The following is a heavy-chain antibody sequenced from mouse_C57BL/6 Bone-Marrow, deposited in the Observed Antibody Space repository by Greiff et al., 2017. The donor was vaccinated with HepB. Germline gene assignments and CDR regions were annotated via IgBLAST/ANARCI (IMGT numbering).Heavy chain of an antibody. V-gene: IGHV2-9-1*01. CDR1: GFSLTSYA. CDR3: ASGTGAMDY. J-gene: IGHJ4*01. D-gene: IGHD3-3*01. CDR2: IWTGGGT. Sequence: VKVVESGPGLVAPSQSLSITCTVSGFSLTSYAISWVRQPPGKGLEWLGVIWTGGGTNYNSALKSRLSISKDNSKSQVFLKMNSLQTDDTARYYCASGTGAMDYWGQGTSVTVSS.